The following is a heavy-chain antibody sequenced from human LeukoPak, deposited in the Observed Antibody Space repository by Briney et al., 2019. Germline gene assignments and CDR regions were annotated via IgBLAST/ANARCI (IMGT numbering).Heavy chain of an antibody. V-gene: IGHV4-30-4*08. J-gene: IGHJ4*02. CDR3: ARLGTAPFDY. CDR1: SGSISSCDYY. CDR2: ISYTGTT. D-gene: IGHD2-21*02. Sequence: PSQTLSLTCTVSSGSISSCDYYWSWIRQPPGKGLEWIGYISYTGTTYYNPSLKSRVTISEDTSKNLFSLKLNSVTAADTALYYCARLGTAPFDYWGQGTLVTVSS.